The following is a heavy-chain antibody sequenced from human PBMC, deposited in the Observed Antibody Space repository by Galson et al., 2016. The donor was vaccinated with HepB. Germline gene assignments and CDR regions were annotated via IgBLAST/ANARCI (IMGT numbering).Heavy chain of an antibody. J-gene: IGHJ4*02. V-gene: IGHV3-21*01. CDR1: GFTFSSYR. CDR3: AGLVENWNEAGRFDS. CDR2: ISSSSTYI. D-gene: IGHD1-1*01. Sequence: SLRLSCAASGFTFSSYRMNWVRQAPGQGLEWVSFISSSSTYIYSADSVRGRFTISRDNAKNSLYLQRNSLRDEDTAVYYCAGLVENWNEAGRFDSWGQGTLVTVSS.